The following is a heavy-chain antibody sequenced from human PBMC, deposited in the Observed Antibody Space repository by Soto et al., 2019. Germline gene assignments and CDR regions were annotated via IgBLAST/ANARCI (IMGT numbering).Heavy chain of an antibody. D-gene: IGHD3-16*02. J-gene: IGHJ4*02. Sequence: QVQLQQWGAGLLKPSETLSLTCAVYGGSFSGYYWSWIRQPPGKGLEWIGEINHSGSTNYNPSLKSRVTISVDTSKNQFSLKLSSVTAADTAVYYCARGYDYSWGSYRARGGYFDYWGQGTLVTVSS. V-gene: IGHV4-34*01. CDR1: GGSFSGYY. CDR3: ARGYDYSWGSYRARGGYFDY. CDR2: INHSGST.